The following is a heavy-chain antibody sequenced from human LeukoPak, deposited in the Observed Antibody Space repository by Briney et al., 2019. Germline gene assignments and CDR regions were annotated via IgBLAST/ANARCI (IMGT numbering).Heavy chain of an antibody. CDR1: GYTFTENY. J-gene: IGHJ4*02. V-gene: IGHV1-2*02. CDR3: ARGKSSYSP. Sequence: ASVKVSCKVSGYTFTENYIHWVRQTPGRGLEWMGLINPHTGAANYTQRFQGRVTLTRDTSSSTAYMHLSSLRFDDTAVYYCARGKSSYSPWGQGTPVTVSS. D-gene: IGHD3-22*01. CDR2: INPHTGAA.